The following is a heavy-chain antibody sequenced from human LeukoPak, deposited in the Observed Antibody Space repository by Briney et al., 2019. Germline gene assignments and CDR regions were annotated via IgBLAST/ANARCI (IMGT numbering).Heavy chain of an antibody. V-gene: IGHV3-30*04. CDR2: ISYDGSDK. CDR3: ARDTARRAVAGT. D-gene: IGHD6-19*01. J-gene: IGHJ5*02. CDR1: GFTFSSYT. Sequence: PGGSLRLSCAASGFTFSSYTMHWVRQAPGKGLEWVAVISYDGSDKYYADSVKGRFTISRDNSKNTLYLQMNSLRAEDTGVYYCARDTARRAVAGTWGQGTLVTVSS.